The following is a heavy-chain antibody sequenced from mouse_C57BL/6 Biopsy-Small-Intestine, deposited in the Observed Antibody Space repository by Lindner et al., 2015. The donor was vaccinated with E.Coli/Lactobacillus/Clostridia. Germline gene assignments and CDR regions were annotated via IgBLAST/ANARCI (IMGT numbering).Heavy chain of an antibody. V-gene: IGHV1-81*01. CDR3: ARPLYSNRAMDY. J-gene: IGHJ4*01. D-gene: IGHD2-5*01. CDR1: GYTFTSYG. CDR2: IYPRSGNT. Sequence: VQLQESGAELARPGASVKLSCKASGYTFTSYGISWVKQRTGQGLEWIGEIYPRSGNTYYSEKFKGKATLTADKSSSTAYMELRSLTSEDSAVYFCARPLYSNRAMDYWGQGTSVTVSS.